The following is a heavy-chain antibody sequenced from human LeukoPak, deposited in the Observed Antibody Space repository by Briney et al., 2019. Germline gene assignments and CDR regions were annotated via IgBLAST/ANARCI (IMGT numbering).Heavy chain of an antibody. CDR1: GFTFSSYA. V-gene: IGHV3-23*01. D-gene: IGHD2-15*01. CDR2: ISGSGGST. CDR3: AKVLVLVSANRYYFDY. J-gene: IGHJ4*02. Sequence: GGSLRLSCAASGFTFSSYAMSWVRQAPGKGLEWVSAISGSGGSTYYADSVKGRFTISRDNSKNTLYLQMDSLRAEDTAVYYCAKVLVLVSANRYYFDYWGQGTLVTVSS.